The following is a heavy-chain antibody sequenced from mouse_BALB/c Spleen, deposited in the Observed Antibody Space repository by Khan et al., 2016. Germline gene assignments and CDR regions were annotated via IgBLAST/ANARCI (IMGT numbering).Heavy chain of an antibody. Sequence: VQLKQSGPGLVQPSQSLSITCTVSGFSLTSYGVHWVRQSPGKGLEWLGVIWSGGSTDYNAAFISRLSISKDNSKSQVFFKMNSLQANDTAIYYCARMVTTPYWYFDVWGAGTTVTVSS. J-gene: IGHJ1*01. D-gene: IGHD2-1*01. CDR1: GFSLTSYG. CDR2: IWSGGST. V-gene: IGHV2-2*02. CDR3: ARMVTTPYWYFDV.